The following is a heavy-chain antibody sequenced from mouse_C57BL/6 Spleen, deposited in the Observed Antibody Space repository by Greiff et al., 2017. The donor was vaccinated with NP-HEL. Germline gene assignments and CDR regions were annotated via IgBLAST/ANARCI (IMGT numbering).Heavy chain of an antibody. CDR1: GYTFTSYW. Sequence: QVQLKQPGAELVKPGASVKLSCKASGYTFTSYWMHWVQQRPGQGLEWIGMIHPNSGSTNYNEKFKSKGTLTVDKSSSTAYMQLSSLTSEDSAVYYCARGDGSSYWFAYWGQGTLVTVSA. D-gene: IGHD1-1*01. CDR3: ARGDGSSYWFAY. J-gene: IGHJ3*01. V-gene: IGHV1-64*01. CDR2: IHPNSGST.